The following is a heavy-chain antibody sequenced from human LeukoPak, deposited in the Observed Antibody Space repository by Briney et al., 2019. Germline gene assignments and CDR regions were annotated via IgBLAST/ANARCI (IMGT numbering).Heavy chain of an antibody. CDR3: ASGWSGPIDY. D-gene: IGHD1-14*01. Sequence: SSETLSFTCAVYGGSFSGYYWSWIRQPPGKGLEWIGEINHSGTTKYNPSLESRVTISVDTSKNQFSLKLSSVTAADTAVYYCASGWSGPIDYWGQGTLVTVSS. J-gene: IGHJ4*02. V-gene: IGHV4-34*01. CDR2: INHSGTT. CDR1: GGSFSGYY.